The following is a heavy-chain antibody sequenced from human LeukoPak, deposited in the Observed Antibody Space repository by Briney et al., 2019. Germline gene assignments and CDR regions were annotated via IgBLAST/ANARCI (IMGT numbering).Heavy chain of an antibody. CDR2: IRPDANDG. V-gene: IGHV3-7*01. D-gene: IGHD7-27*01. CDR1: GFTFSHNW. J-gene: IGHJ4*02. CDR3: ARADWGSIDY. Sequence: GESLRLSCAASGFTFSHNWMTWVRQAPGKGLERVAIIRPDANDGSYVDSVKGRFTISRDNAKNSLYLQVHGLRAEDTAVYFCARADWGSIDYWGQGALVTVSS.